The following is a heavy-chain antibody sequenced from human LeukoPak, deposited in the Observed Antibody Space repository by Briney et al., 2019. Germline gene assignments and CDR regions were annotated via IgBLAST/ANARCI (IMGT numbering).Heavy chain of an antibody. CDR3: ARAQPVTIFGVVYYYYGMGV. D-gene: IGHD3-3*01. J-gene: IGHJ6*02. CDR1: GGTFSSYA. Sequence: SVKVSCKASGGTFSSYAISWVRQAPGQGLEWMGGIIPIFGTANYAQKFQGRVTITADESTSTAYMELSSLRSEDTAVYYCARAQPVTIFGVVYYYYGMGVWGQGTTVTVSS. CDR2: IIPIFGTA. V-gene: IGHV1-69*13.